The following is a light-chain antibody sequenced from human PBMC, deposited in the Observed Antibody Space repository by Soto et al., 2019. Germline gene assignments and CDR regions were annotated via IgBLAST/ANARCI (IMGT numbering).Light chain of an antibody. CDR1: SSDVGGYNY. CDR2: DVS. CDR3: SSYTSSSTPPI. J-gene: IGLJ2*01. Sequence: QAVVTQPASVSGSPGQSITISCTGTSSDVGGYNYVSWYQQHPGKAPKLMIYDVSNRPSGVSNRFSGSKSGNTASLTISGLQAEDEADYYCSSYTSSSTPPIFGGGTKLTVL. V-gene: IGLV2-14*01.